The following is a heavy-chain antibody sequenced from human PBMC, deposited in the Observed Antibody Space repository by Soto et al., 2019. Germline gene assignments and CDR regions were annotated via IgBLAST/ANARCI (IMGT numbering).Heavy chain of an antibody. J-gene: IGHJ5*02. CDR1: GGSISSSSYY. Sequence: SETLSLTCIVSGGSISSSSYYWGWIRQPPGKGLEWIGSIYYSGSTYYNPSLKSRVTISVDTSKNQFSLKLSSVTAADTAVFYCARHRARNWFDPWGQGTLVT. V-gene: IGHV4-39*01. CDR3: ARHRARNWFDP. CDR2: IYYSGST. D-gene: IGHD6-6*01.